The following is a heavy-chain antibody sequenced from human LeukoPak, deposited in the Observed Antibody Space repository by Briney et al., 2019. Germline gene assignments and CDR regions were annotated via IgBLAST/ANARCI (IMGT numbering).Heavy chain of an antibody. V-gene: IGHV3-21*01. J-gene: IGHJ4*02. Sequence: GGSLRLSCAASGFTFSSYSMNWVRQAPGKGLEWVSSISSSSSYIYYADSVKGRFTISRDNAKNSPYLQMNSLRAEDTAVYYCARASFGAFDYWGQGTLVTVSS. CDR3: ARASFGAFDY. CDR1: GFTFSSYS. D-gene: IGHD3-16*01. CDR2: ISSSSSYI.